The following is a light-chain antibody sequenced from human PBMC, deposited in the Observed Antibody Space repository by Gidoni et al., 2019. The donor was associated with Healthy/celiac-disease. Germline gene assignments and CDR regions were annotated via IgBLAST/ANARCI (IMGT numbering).Light chain of an antibody. CDR3: QQYDNLLPMYT. Sequence: DIQMTQSPSSLSASVGDRVTITCQASQDISNYLNWYQQKPGKAPKLLIYDASNLETGVPSRFSGSGSGTDFTFTISSLQPEDIATYYCQQYDNLLPMYTFXQGTKLEIK. V-gene: IGKV1-33*01. CDR1: QDISNY. CDR2: DAS. J-gene: IGKJ2*01.